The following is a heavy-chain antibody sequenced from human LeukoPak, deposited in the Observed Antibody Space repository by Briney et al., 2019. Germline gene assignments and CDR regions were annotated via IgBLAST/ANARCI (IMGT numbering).Heavy chain of an antibody. D-gene: IGHD6-19*01. V-gene: IGHV3-23*01. J-gene: IGHJ5*02. CDR1: GFTFSNYA. Sequence: GGSLRLSCAASGFTFSNYAMGWVRQAPGKGLEWVSDISDTGGSTYYADSVKGRFAISRDNFKNTLYLQMNSLRAEDTAVYYCAKDEGSGWPLWFDPWGQGTLVTVSS. CDR2: ISDTGGST. CDR3: AKDEGSGWPLWFDP.